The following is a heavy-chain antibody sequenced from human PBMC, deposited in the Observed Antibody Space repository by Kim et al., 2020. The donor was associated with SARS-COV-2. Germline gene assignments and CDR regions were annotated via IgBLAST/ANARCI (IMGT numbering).Heavy chain of an antibody. CDR2: YV. V-gene: IGHV3-21*01. Sequence: YVYNAASMKCRFPISRDNDKNSLYLQLNSLTADDTAIYYCARSITRYGIDVWGQGTAVTVSS. CDR3: ARSITRYGIDV. J-gene: IGHJ6*02. D-gene: IGHD6-6*01.